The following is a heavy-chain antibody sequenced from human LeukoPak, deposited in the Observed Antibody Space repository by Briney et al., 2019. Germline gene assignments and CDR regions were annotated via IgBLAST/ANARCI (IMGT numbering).Heavy chain of an antibody. V-gene: IGHV3-23*01. J-gene: IGHJ4*02. CDR3: AKDRTTVPGSSTD. D-gene: IGHD2-15*01. CDR1: EFTFSDYA. Sequence: GGSLRLSCAASEFTFSDYAMKWVRQAPGKGLEWVSAIGGNGVTTYYADTVEGRFTISRDNSKNTLYLQMNSLRAEDTAVYYCAKDRTTVPGSSTDWGQGTLVTVSS. CDR2: IGGNGVTT.